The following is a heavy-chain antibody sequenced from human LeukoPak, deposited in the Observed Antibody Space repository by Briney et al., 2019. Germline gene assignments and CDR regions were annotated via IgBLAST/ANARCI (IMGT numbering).Heavy chain of an antibody. J-gene: IGHJ4*02. CDR3: AKAETPYTSKSLDY. Sequence: SGGSLRLSCAASGLIFSSCGMHWVRQAPGKGLEWVAVISYDGSTKYYAGSVKGRFTISRDNSKNMLLLQMNSLRAEDTALYFCAKAETPYTSKSLDYWGQGTLVTVSS. CDR1: GLIFSSCG. D-gene: IGHD3-16*01. CDR2: ISYDGSTK. V-gene: IGHV3-30*18.